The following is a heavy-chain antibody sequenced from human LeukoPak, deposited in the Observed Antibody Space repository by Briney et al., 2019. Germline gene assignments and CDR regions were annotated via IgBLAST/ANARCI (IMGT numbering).Heavy chain of an antibody. CDR1: GGSFSGYY. D-gene: IGHD5-18*01. J-gene: IGHJ4*02. CDR2: INHSGST. CDR3: ARGSGYSYGKPFDY. Sequence: PSETLSLTCAVYGGSFSGYYWIWIRQPPGKGLEWIGEINHSGSTNYNPSLKSRVTISVDTSKNQFSLKLSSVTAADTAVYYCARGSGYSYGKPFDYWGQGTLVTVSS. V-gene: IGHV4-34*01.